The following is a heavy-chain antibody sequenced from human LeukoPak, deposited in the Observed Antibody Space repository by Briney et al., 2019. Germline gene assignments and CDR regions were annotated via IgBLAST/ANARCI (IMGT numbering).Heavy chain of an antibody. CDR2: VYPDDSDT. CDR3: AIGGDSTTGCYRCFNF. D-gene: IGHD2-2*02. J-gene: IGHJ4*02. V-gene: IGHV5-51*01. Sequence: GESLKISCKGSGYRFSNYWIGWVRQMPGKGLEWVGIVYPDDSDTRYSPSFQGQVTISADKSISTAYLQWSSLKASDTAMYYCAIGGDSTTGCYRCFNFWGQGTLVTVSS. CDR1: GYRFSNYW.